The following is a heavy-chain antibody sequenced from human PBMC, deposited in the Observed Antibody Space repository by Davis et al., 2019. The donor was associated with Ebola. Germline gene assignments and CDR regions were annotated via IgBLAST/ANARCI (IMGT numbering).Heavy chain of an antibody. CDR2: ISYDGARQ. J-gene: IGHJ6*02. Sequence: PGGSLRLSCAASGFIFSIYEVHWVRQAPGKGLQWVAVISYDGARQYYSESVRGRFAISRDNSRNTLYLQMDSLSTEDTAIYFCARGVDPCCNGDNCHSTTFDNYCGLDVWGQGTSVTV. V-gene: IGHV3-30*09. CDR3: ARGVDPCCNGDNCHSTTFDNYCGLDV. CDR1: GFIFSIYE. D-gene: IGHD4-17*01.